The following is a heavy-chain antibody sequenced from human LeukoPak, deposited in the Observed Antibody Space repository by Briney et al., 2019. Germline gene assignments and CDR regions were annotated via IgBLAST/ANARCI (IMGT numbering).Heavy chain of an antibody. V-gene: IGHV5-51*01. J-gene: IGHJ5*02. CDR1: GYSFTSYW. CDR2: IYSGDSDT. CDR3: ARQDCSSTSCDFWSGYYVYNWFDP. D-gene: IGHD3-3*01. Sequence: GESLKISCKGSGYSFTSYWIGWVRQMPGKGLEWMGIIYSGDSDTRYSPSFQGQVTISADKSISTAYLQWSSLKASDTAMYYCARQDCSSTSCDFWSGYYVYNWFDPWGQGTLVTVSS.